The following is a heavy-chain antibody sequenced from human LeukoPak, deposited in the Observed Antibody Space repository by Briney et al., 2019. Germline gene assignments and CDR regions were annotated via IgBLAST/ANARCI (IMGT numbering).Heavy chain of an antibody. V-gene: IGHV3-23*01. D-gene: IGHD3-10*01. J-gene: IGHJ4*02. Sequence: GGSLRLSCAASGFTFSSSAMSWVRQAPGKGLQWLSSINGGDYSTYYTDSVKGRFTISRASSKNVLYLQMNSLTTDDTAIYYCATANPTPRGINFDFWGRGALVTVSS. CDR1: GFTFSSSA. CDR2: INGGDYST. CDR3: ATANPTPRGINFDF.